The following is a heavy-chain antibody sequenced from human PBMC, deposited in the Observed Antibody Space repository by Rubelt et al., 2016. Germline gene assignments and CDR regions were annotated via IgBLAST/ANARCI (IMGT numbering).Heavy chain of an antibody. D-gene: IGHD5-12*01. CDR2: VNHSGSA. CDR3: ARDSSDSGYDPIDY. Sequence: QVQLQQWGAGLLKPSETLSLTCAVYGGSFSGYYWSWIRQLPGKGLEWIGEVNHSGSANYNPSLKSRVAISIDTSKNHFSRKRGSVTAADTAVDDCARDSSDSGYDPIDYWGQGTLVTVSS. CDR1: GGSFSGYY. V-gene: IGHV4-34*01. J-gene: IGHJ4*02.